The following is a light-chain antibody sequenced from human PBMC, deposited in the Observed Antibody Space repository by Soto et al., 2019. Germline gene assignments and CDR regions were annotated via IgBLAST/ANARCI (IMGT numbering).Light chain of an antibody. J-gene: IGKJ2*01. Sequence: ELVLTQSPGTLSLSPGERATLSCRASQSVSSTYLSWYQQKPGQAPRLLIYGASSRATGIPDGFSGSGSWTDFTLNISRLEPEDFAVYYCQQYGSSPAYTFGQGTKVEIK. CDR2: GAS. CDR1: QSVSSTY. CDR3: QQYGSSPAYT. V-gene: IGKV3-20*01.